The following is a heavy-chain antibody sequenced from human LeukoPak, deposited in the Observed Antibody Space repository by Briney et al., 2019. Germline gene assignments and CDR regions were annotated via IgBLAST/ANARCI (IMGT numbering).Heavy chain of an antibody. V-gene: IGHV3-66*02. J-gene: IGHJ3*02. CDR3: ARAGVRVKGAFNI. D-gene: IGHD3-10*01. Sequence: GGSLRLSCAASGFTVSSNYMSWVRQAPGKGLEWVSVIYSGGSTYYADSVKGRFTISRDNYKNTLYHQMNSLRAEDTAAYYCARAGVRVKGAFNIWGQGTMVTVSS. CDR2: IYSGGST. CDR1: GFTVSSNY.